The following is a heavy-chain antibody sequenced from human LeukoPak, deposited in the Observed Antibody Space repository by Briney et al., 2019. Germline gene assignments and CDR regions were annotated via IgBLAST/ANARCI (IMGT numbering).Heavy chain of an antibody. CDR3: ARDREYSSSYFDY. D-gene: IGHD6-6*01. V-gene: IGHV3-30-3*01. CDR2: ISYDGSNK. CDR1: GFTFSSYA. Sequence: GRSLRLSCAASGFTFSSYAMHWVRQAPGKGLEWVAVISYDGSNKYYADSVKGRFTISRDNSKNTLYLQMNSLRAEDTAVYYCARDREYSSSYFDYWGQGTLVTVSS. J-gene: IGHJ4*02.